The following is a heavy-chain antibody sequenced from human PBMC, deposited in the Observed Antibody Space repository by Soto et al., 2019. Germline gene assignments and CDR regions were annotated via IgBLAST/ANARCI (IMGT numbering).Heavy chain of an antibody. Sequence: PSETLSLTCAVSGGSISSSNWWSWVRQPPGKGLEWIGEIYHSGSTNYNPSLKSRVTISVDKSKNQFSLKLSSVTAADTAVYYCASVYCSGGSCYGSFDYWGQGTLVTVSS. J-gene: IGHJ4*02. CDR3: ASVYCSGGSCYGSFDY. CDR1: GGSISSSNW. V-gene: IGHV4-4*02. CDR2: IYHSGST. D-gene: IGHD2-15*01.